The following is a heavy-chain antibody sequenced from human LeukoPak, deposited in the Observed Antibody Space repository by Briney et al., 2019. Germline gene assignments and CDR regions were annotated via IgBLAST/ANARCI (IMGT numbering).Heavy chain of an antibody. CDR1: GTSIRSGSYY. CDR3: ARGSEDDAFDI. CDR2: MYIGGRT. J-gene: IGHJ3*02. V-gene: IGHV4-61*02. Sequence: PSETLSLTCTVTGTSIRSGSYYWNWIRQAAGKGLEWIGRMYIGGRTTYNPSLKSRVTISLETTENQFSLRLRSVTAADTAVYYCARGSEDDAFDIWGQGTMVTVSS.